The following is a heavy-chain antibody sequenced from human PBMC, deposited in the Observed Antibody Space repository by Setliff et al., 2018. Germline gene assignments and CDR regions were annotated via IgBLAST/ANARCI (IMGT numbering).Heavy chain of an antibody. CDR2: IIPNLGRV. Sequence: GASVKVSCKASGGTFISFGISWVRQAPGQGLEWMGGIIPNLGRVKYAQRFQDRATITAEESTTTAYMELISLRPDDTAVYYCAKDVRDRSTWPHGGAFDICGQGTMVTVSS. CDR3: AKDVRDRSTWPHGGAFDI. D-gene: IGHD2-15*01. CDR1: GGTFISFG. J-gene: IGHJ3*02. V-gene: IGHV1-69*10.